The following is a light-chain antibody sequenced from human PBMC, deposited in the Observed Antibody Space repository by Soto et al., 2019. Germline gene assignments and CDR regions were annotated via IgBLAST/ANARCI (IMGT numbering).Light chain of an antibody. Sequence: EVVLTQSPATLSLSPGERATLSCRASQSVANYIAWYQKRPGQSPRLLIYDSSNRATGIPARFTGSGSGTDFTLTISSLEPEDFAVYYCQQRGSWPPLTFGGGNKVEIK. CDR2: DSS. CDR3: QQRGSWPPLT. V-gene: IGKV3-11*01. CDR1: QSVANY. J-gene: IGKJ4*01.